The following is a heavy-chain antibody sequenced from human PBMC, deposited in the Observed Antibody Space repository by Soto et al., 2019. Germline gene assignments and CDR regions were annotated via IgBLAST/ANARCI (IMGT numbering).Heavy chain of an antibody. V-gene: IGHV1-18*01. CDR2: ISAYNGNT. CDR1: GYTFNNYG. CDR3: ARESGDTKTFFDF. J-gene: IGHJ4*02. D-gene: IGHD3-10*01. Sequence: QVQLVQSGAEEKKPGASVKFSWQAAGYTFNNYGFSWVRQAAGQGLEWMGWISAYNGNTEYAQKLRGRLTFTTETSTTTAYMELRGLRSDDTAVYYCARESGDTKTFFDFWGQGTLVTVSS.